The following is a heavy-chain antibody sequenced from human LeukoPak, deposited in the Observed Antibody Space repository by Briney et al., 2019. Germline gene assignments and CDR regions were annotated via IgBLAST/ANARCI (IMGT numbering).Heavy chain of an antibody. CDR3: ARDWRLRGIDY. V-gene: IGHV4-38-2*02. CDR1: GYSISSGYY. Sequence: SSETLSLTCTVSGYSISSGYYWGWIRQPPGKGLEWIGSIYHSGSTYYNPSLKSRVTISVDTSKNQFSLKLSSVTAADTAVYYCARDWRLRGIDYWGQGTLVTVSS. CDR2: IYHSGST. J-gene: IGHJ4*02. D-gene: IGHD6-25*01.